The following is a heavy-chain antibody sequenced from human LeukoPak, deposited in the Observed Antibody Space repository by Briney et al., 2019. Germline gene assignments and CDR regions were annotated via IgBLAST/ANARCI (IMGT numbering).Heavy chain of an antibody. CDR2: ISSSGSTI. CDR3: AKADCSSTSCYGIPFDY. J-gene: IGHJ4*02. D-gene: IGHD2-2*01. Sequence: GGSLRLSCAASGFTFSDYYMSWIRQAPGKGLEWVSYISSSGSTIYYADSVKGRFTISRDNAKNSLYLQMNSLRAEDTALYYCAKADCSSTSCYGIPFDYWGQGTLVTVSS. CDR1: GFTFSDYY. V-gene: IGHV3-11*01.